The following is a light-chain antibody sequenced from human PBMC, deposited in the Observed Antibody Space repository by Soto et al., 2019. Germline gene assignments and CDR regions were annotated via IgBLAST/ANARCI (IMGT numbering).Light chain of an antibody. CDR3: ISYTNNSTQV. CDR1: SSDVGGYNY. Sequence: QSALTQPASVSGSPGQSITISCTGTSSDVGGYNYVSWYQQHPGKAPKLMIYEVSNRPSGVSNRFSGSKSGNTASLTIPGLQAEDEADYYCISYTNNSTQVFGTGTKLTVL. V-gene: IGLV2-14*01. CDR2: EVS. J-gene: IGLJ1*01.